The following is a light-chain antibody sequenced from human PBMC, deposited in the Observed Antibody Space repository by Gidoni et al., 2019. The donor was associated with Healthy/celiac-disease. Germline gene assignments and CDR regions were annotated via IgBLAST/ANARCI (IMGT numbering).Light chain of an antibody. CDR1: QSVLYSSNNKNY. CDR3: QQYYSTPPA. V-gene: IGKV4-1*01. J-gene: IGKJ4*01. CDR2: WAS. Sequence: IVMTQSPDSLAVSLGERATINCKSSQSVLYSSNNKNYLAWYQQKPGQPPKLLIYWASTRESGVPDRFSGSGSGTDFTLTISSLQAEEVAVYYCQQYYSTPPAFXGXTKVEIK.